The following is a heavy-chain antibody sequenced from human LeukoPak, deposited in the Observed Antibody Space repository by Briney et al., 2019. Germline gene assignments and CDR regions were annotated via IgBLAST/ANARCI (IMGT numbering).Heavy chain of an antibody. D-gene: IGHD6-19*01. V-gene: IGHV1-2*02. J-gene: IGHJ4*02. CDR3: ARGGVYSSGWLTPSDY. CDR1: GYTFTGYY. Sequence: ASVKVSCKASGYTFTGYYMHWVRQAPGQGLEWMGWINPNSGGTNYAQKFQGRVTMTRDTSISTAYMELSRLRSDDTAVYYRARGGVYSSGWLTPSDYWGQGTLVTVSS. CDR2: INPNSGGT.